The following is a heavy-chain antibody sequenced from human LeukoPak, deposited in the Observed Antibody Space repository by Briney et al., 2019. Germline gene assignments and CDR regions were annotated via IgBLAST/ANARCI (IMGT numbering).Heavy chain of an antibody. D-gene: IGHD6-13*01. V-gene: IGHV4-34*01. CDR2: IDHSGST. CDR1: GGSFSGYY. CDR3: ARGSIAAAAT. J-gene: IGHJ5*02. Sequence: PSETLSLTCAVYGGSFSGYYWSWIRQPPGKGLEWIGEIDHSGSTNYNPSLKSRVTISVDTSKNQFSLKLSSVTAADTAVYYCARGSIAAAATWGQGTLVTVSS.